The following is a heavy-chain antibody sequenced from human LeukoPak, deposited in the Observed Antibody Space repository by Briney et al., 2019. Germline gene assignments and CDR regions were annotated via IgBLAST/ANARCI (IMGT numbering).Heavy chain of an antibody. CDR3: ARVLGYCTSTSCSDYYYYGMDV. D-gene: IGHD2-2*01. CDR2: IYCSGST. V-gene: IGHV4-31*03. J-gene: IGHJ6*02. Sequence: SQTLSLTCTVSGGSISSGGYYWSWIPQHPGQGLEWIGYIYCSGSTNYNPALKSRVTIAADTSKNQFAMTLRSVTAADTAVYYCARVLGYCTSTSCSDYYYYGMDVWGQGTLVTVSS. CDR1: GGSISSGGYY.